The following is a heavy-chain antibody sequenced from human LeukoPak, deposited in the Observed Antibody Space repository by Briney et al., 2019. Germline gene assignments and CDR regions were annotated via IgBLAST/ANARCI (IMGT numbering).Heavy chain of an antibody. CDR1: GGSFSGYY. CDR3: ARGLDRLMGATGY. V-gene: IGHV4-34*01. D-gene: IGHD1-26*01. CDR2: ITHSGNI. J-gene: IGHJ4*02. Sequence: SSEALSLTCAVYGGSFSGYYWSWIRQPPGKGLEWIGEITHSGNINYNPSLKSRVTISVDTSKKQFSLKVSSVTAADTAVYYCARGLDRLMGATGYWGQGTPVTVSS.